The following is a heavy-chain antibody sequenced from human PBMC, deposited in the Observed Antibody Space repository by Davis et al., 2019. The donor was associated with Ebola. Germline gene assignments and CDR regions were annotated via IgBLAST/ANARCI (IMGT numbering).Heavy chain of an antibody. J-gene: IGHJ4*02. CDR3: ARGYYGSGSYIY. Sequence: ASVKVSCKASGYTFTHYGITWVRQAPGQGLEWMGIINPSGGSTSYAQKFQGRVTMTRDTSTSTVYMELSSLRSEDTAVYYCARGYYGSGSYIYWGQGTLVTVSS. V-gene: IGHV1-46*03. D-gene: IGHD3-10*01. CDR2: INPSGGST. CDR1: GYTFTHYG.